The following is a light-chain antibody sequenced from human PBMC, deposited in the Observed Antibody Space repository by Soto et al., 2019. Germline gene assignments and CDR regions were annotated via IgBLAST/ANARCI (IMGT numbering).Light chain of an antibody. J-gene: IGLJ1*01. CDR3: QSYDSSLSGYV. CDR1: SSNIGAGYD. CDR2: GNS. Sequence: QAVVTQPPSVSGAPGQRVTISCTGSSSNIGAGYDVHWYQQLPGTAPKLLIYGNSNRPSGVPDRFSGSKSGTSASLAITGLKAEDEDDYYCQSYDSSLSGYVFGTGTKLTVL. V-gene: IGLV1-40*01.